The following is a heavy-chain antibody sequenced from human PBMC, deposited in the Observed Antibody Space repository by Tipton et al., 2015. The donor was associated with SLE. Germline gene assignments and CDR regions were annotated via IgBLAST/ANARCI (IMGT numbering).Heavy chain of an antibody. V-gene: IGHV3-33*08. CDR3: ARRRRGAIVATTTFDY. CDR1: GFTFSSYG. Sequence: SLRLSCAASGFTFSSYGMHWVRQAPGKGLEWVAFIRYDGRNKYYADSVKGRFTISRDNAKNSLYLQMNSLRAEDTAVYYCARRRRGAIVATTTFDYWGQGTLATVSS. CDR2: IRYDGRNK. J-gene: IGHJ4*02. D-gene: IGHD5-12*01.